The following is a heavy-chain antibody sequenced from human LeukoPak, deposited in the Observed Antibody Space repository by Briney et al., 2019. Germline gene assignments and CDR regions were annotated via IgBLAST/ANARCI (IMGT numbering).Heavy chain of an antibody. CDR1: GYSINSAYY. D-gene: IGHD3-3*01. CDR2: IYYSGST. J-gene: IGHJ3*02. Sequence: SETLSLTCAVSGYSINSAYYWGWIRQPPGKGLEWIGYIYYSGSTNYNPSLKSRVTISVDTSKNQFSLKLSSVTAADTAVYYCARGYDFWSGYDAFDIWGQGTMVTVSS. CDR3: ARGYDFWSGYDAFDI. V-gene: IGHV4-61*01.